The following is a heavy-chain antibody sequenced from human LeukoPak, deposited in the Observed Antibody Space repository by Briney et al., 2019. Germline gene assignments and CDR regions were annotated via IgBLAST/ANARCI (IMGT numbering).Heavy chain of an antibody. J-gene: IGHJ4*02. V-gene: IGHV3-23*01. D-gene: IGHD2-15*01. CDR1: GFSFSSSG. CDR2: ISGSGGST. CDR3: AKDGTPGDY. Sequence: AGGSLRLSCAASGFSFSSSGMSWVRQAPGMGQEWVSAISGSGGSTYYADSVKGRFTISRDNSKNTLYLQMSGLRADDTAVYYCAKDGTPGDYWGQGTRVTVSS.